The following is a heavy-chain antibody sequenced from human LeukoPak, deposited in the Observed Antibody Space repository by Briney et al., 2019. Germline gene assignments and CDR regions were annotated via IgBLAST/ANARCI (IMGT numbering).Heavy chain of an antibody. D-gene: IGHD6-13*01. CDR2: INAGNGNT. Sequence: ASVKVSCKASGYTFTSYAMHWVRQAPGQRLEWMGWINAGNGNTKYSQKFQGRVTITRDTSASTAYMELSSLRSEDTAVYYCARESVGYSSGWYIGMNGMDVWGQGTTVTVSS. V-gene: IGHV1-3*01. CDR3: ARESVGYSSGWYIGMNGMDV. CDR1: GYTFTSYA. J-gene: IGHJ6*02.